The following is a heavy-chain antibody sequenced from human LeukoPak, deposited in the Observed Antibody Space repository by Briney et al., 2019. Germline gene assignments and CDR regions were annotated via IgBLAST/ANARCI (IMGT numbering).Heavy chain of an antibody. J-gene: IGHJ5*02. CDR2: INPSGGST. D-gene: IGHD6-13*01. Sequence: GASVKVSCKASGYTFTSYYMHWVRQAPGQGLEWMGIINPSGGSTSYAQKFQGRVTMTRDTSTSTVYMELSSLRSEDTAVYYCARSRWYSSSWSPGEYNWFDPWGQGTLVTVSS. V-gene: IGHV1-46*01. CDR1: GYTFTSYY. CDR3: ARSRWYSSSWSPGEYNWFDP.